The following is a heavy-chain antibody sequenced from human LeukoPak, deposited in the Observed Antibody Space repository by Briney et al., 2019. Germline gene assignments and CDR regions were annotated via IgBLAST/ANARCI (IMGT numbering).Heavy chain of an antibody. CDR3: ARLGEGSYYYGSGSYSNGMDV. Sequence: SEPLSLTCAVSGGSISRGGYSGRWIRQPAAGGLEGIGYICHSGITYSNPSLKSRLTISVDRSKNQSPLKLSSLTAADTAVYYCARLGEGSYYYGSGSYSNGMDVWGQGTTVTVSS. CDR2: ICHSGIT. CDR1: GGSISRGGYS. D-gene: IGHD3-10*01. J-gene: IGHJ6*02. V-gene: IGHV4-30-2*01.